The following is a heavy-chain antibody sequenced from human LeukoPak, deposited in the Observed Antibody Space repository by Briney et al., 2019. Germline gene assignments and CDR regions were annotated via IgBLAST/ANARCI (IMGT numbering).Heavy chain of an antibody. V-gene: IGHV3-7*04. CDR1: GFTFSSYW. D-gene: IGHD3-16*01. Sequence: PGGSLRLSCAASGFTFSSYWMSWVRQVPGKGLEWVANIKKDGSEKKYVDSVKGRFTISRDNAENSLYLQMNSLRVEDTAVYYCAKDARSYNSVWDPFDIWGQGTMVTVSS. CDR3: AKDARSYNSVWDPFDI. J-gene: IGHJ3*02. CDR2: IKKDGSEK.